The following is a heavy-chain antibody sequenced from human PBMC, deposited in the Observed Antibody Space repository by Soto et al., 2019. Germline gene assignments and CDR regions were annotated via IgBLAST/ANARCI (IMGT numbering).Heavy chain of an antibody. CDR1: GFTFSNAW. V-gene: IGHV3-15*01. Sequence: GGSLRLSCAASGFTFSNAWMSWVRQAPGKGLEWVGRIKSKTDGGTTDYAAPVKGRFTISRDDSKNTLYLQMNSLKTEDTAVYYCTSSLVRSYYYYYYGMDVWGQGNTVTASS. D-gene: IGHD6-13*01. CDR2: IKSKTDGGTT. J-gene: IGHJ6*02. CDR3: TSSLVRSYYYYYYGMDV.